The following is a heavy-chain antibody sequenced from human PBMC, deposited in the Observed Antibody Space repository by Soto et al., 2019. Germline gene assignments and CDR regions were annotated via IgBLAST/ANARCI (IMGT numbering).Heavy chain of an antibody. CDR2: INPSSGRT. CDR3: ARDHNFGFILYAMDV. D-gene: IGHD2-15*01. J-gene: IGHJ6*02. CDR1: GYTFTSYS. Sequence: ATVKVSCKASGYTFTSYSMHWVRQAPGQGLEWMGIINPSSGRTSYAQNFQGRVTMTSDTSTSIVYMEMSSLKSEDTAVYYCARDHNFGFILYAMDVWGQGTTVTVSS. V-gene: IGHV1-46*01.